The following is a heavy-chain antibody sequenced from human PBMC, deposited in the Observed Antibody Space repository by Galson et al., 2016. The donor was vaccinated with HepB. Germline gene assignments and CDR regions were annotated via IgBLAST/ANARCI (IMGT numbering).Heavy chain of an antibody. Sequence: SLRLSCAASGFTFSSYVMSWVRQAPGKGLEWVSSISGSTGSTYYADSVNGRFTTSRDNSKNTLYLQMDSLRVDDTDRYYCAKEGIHYDASGFYHQFDYWGQGTLVTVSS. J-gene: IGHJ4*02. V-gene: IGHV3-23*01. CDR3: AKEGIHYDASGFYHQFDY. CDR1: GFTFSSYV. D-gene: IGHD3-22*01. CDR2: ISGSTGST.